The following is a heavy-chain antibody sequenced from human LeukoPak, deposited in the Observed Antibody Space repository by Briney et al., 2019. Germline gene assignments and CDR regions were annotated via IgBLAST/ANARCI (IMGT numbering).Heavy chain of an antibody. J-gene: IGHJ4*02. CDR1: GFTFSSYA. V-gene: IGHV3-30-3*01. CDR2: ISYAGGNK. Sequence: GGSLRLSCAASGFTFSSYAMYWVRQAPGKGLEWVALISYAGGNKYYADSVKGRFTISRDNSKNTLYLQMSSLRVEDTAVYYCARDLDRYCSSSNCHSADYWGQGTLVTVSS. CDR3: ARDLDRYCSSSNCHSADY. D-gene: IGHD2-2*01.